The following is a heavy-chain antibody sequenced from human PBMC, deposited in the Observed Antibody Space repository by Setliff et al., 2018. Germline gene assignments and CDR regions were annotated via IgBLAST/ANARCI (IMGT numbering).Heavy chain of an antibody. CDR2: IYSSGNT. Sequence: SETLSLTCTVSGASVTSFDYYWGWIRQPPGKGLEWIGSIYSSGNTYYNPSLKRRVTISVDTTKNQFSLQLNSVTAADTAVYYCARDPSSVAARPGYWGQGTLVTVSS. J-gene: IGHJ4*02. CDR1: GASVTSFDYY. D-gene: IGHD6-6*01. V-gene: IGHV4-39*07. CDR3: ARDPSSVAARPGY.